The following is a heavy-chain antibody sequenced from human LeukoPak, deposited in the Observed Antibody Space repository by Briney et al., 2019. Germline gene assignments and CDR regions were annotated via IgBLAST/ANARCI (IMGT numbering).Heavy chain of an antibody. CDR3: AKGHSSLTYYYYGMDV. D-gene: IGHD6-13*01. CDR1: GFTFDNFA. V-gene: IGHV3-9*01. J-gene: IGHJ6*02. Sequence: GGSLRLSCAASGFTFDNFAMHWVRQAPGKGLEWVSGITWNSRVKTYTPSVKGRFTISRDNAKNSLYLQMNSLRAEDTALYYCAKGHSSLTYYYYGMDVWGQGTTVTVSS. CDR2: ITWNSRVK.